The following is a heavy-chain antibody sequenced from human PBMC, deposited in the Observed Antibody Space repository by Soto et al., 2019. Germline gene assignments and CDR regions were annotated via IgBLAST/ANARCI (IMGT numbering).Heavy chain of an antibody. CDR3: XREMTTRGMDV. D-gene: IGHD1-1*01. CDR1: GYTFTSYD. Sequence: QVQLVQSGAEVKKPGASVKVSCKASGYTFTSYDINXXRQATGQGLEWMGWMNPNSGNTGYAQKFQGRVTMTRNTXXXXXXXXXXXXXXXXXXXXXXXREMTTRGMDVWGQGTTVTVSS. V-gene: IGHV1-8*01. CDR2: MNPNSGNT. J-gene: IGHJ6*02.